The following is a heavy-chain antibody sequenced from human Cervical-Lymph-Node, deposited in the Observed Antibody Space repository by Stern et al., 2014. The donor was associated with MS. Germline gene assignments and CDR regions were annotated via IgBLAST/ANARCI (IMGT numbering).Heavy chain of an antibody. CDR1: GFTFSSYT. CDR3: ARDRWYFDY. D-gene: IGHD4-23*01. J-gene: IGHJ4*02. Sequence: EVQLVESGGGLVQPGGCLRLSCAAAGFTFSSYTMSWVRQAPGKGLEWVSGISGSGESTYYADSVKGRFTISRDNSKNTLFLQMYSLRAEDTAVYYCARDRWYFDYWGQGTLVTVSS. CDR2: ISGSGEST. V-gene: IGHV3-23*04.